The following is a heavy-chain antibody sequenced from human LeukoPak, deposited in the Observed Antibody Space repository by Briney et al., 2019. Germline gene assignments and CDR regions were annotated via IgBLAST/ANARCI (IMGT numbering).Heavy chain of an antibody. J-gene: IGHJ4*02. Sequence: PSETLSLTCTVSGGSISSYYWSWIRQPPGKGLEWIGYIYYSGSTNYNPSRKSRVTISVDTSKNQFSLKLSSVTAADTAVYYCARVGYYGSGSYQDYWGQGTLVTVSS. CDR2: IYYSGST. CDR3: ARVGYYGSGSYQDY. CDR1: GGSISSYY. D-gene: IGHD3-10*01. V-gene: IGHV4-59*01.